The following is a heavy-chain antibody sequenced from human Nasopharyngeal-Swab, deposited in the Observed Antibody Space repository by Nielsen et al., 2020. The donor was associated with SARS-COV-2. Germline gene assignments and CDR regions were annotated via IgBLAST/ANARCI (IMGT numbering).Heavy chain of an antibody. D-gene: IGHD3-22*01. CDR2: IYHSGST. Sequence: SETLSLTCTVSGYSISSGYYWGWIRQPPGKGLEWIGSIYHSGSTYYNPSLKSRVTISVDTSKNQFSLKLSSVTAADTAVYYCARDTGSGYPRGWFDPWGQGTLVTVSS. J-gene: IGHJ5*02. CDR1: GYSISSGYY. V-gene: IGHV4-38-2*02. CDR3: ARDTGSGYPRGWFDP.